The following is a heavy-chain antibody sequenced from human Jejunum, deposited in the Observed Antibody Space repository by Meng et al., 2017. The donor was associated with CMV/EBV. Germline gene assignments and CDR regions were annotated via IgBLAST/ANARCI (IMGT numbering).Heavy chain of an antibody. CDR2: IRQGGSGT. D-gene: IGHD2-15*01. CDR3: ARRDASLGTWVWFDP. CDR1: FTFSAYG. J-gene: IGHJ5*02. V-gene: IGHV3-7*01. Sequence: FTFSAYGMSWVRQAPGKGLECVSDIRQGGSGTFYVDSVRGRFTISRDDRKASVYLQMNSLTVEDTGVYYCARRDASLGTWVWFDPWGQGSLVTVSS.